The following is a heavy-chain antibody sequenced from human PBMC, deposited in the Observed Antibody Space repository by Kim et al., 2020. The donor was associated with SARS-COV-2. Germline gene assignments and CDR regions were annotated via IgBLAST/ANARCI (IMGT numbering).Heavy chain of an antibody. Sequence: ASVKVSCKASGYTFTSYDINWVRQATRQGLEWMGWMNPNSGNTGYAQKFQGRVTMTRNTSISTAYMELSSLRSEDTAVYYCARLFRGVTKRRNLYYYYYGMDVWGQGTTVTVSS. CDR3: ARLFRGVTKRRNLYYYYYGMDV. CDR2: MNPNSGNT. D-gene: IGHD3-10*01. V-gene: IGHV1-8*01. CDR1: GYTFTSYD. J-gene: IGHJ6*02.